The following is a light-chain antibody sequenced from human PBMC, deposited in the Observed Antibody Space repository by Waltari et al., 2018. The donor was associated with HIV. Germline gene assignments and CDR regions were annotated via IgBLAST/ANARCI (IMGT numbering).Light chain of an antibody. J-gene: IGKJ2*01. CDR2: TAS. CDR3: LQTHTTPFT. V-gene: IGKV1-39*01. Sequence: DILMTQSPSSLFASVGDRVTITCRASQSISNFLNWYQQKPGKAPKLLIFTASHLQGGVPSRFSGSGSGTDFTLTISSLQPEDFSAFYCLQTHTTPFTFGQGTKLEIK. CDR1: QSISNF.